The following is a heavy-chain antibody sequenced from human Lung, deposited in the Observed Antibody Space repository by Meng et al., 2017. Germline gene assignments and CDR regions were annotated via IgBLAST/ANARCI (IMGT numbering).Heavy chain of an antibody. CDR2: INPKSGDT. J-gene: IGHJ4*02. Sequence: QVQLVQSGAEGKKPGASVKVSCKPSGYNFPDYYIHWVRRAPGQGLEWMGRINPKSGDTHYAQKFQARVTMTSDTSTSTAYMELRNLRSNDTAVYYCAMSYTSTPWPYWGQGALVTVSS. D-gene: IGHD2-2*02. V-gene: IGHV1-2*06. CDR1: GYNFPDYY. CDR3: AMSYTSTPWPY.